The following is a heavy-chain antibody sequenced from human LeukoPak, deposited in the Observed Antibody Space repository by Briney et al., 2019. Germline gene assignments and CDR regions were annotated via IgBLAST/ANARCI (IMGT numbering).Heavy chain of an antibody. CDR1: GGSIGSGGYY. Sequence: SQTLSLTCTVSGGSIGSGGYYWSWIRQHPGKGLEWIGYIYYSGSTYYNPSLKSRVTISVDTSKNQFSLKLSSVTAADTAVYYCARGLLLWFGEPDFDYWGQGTLVTVSS. D-gene: IGHD3-10*01. CDR2: IYYSGST. V-gene: IGHV4-31*03. CDR3: ARGLLLWFGEPDFDY. J-gene: IGHJ4*02.